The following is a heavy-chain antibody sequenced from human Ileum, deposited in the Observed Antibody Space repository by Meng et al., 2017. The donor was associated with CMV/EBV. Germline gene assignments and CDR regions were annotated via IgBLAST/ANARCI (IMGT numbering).Heavy chain of an antibody. CDR2: INQSGAS. J-gene: IGHJ5*02. V-gene: IGHV4-34*01. Sequence: YGGSFSGYYWSWIRRPPGKGLGWIEEINQSGASDYSPSLRGRVTISIDPSKNHLSLKLSSVTAADTAVYYCARGGDDLWSGRNWFDPWGQGSLVTVSS. D-gene: IGHD3-3*01. CDR1: GGSFSGYY. CDR3: ARGGDDLWSGRNWFDP.